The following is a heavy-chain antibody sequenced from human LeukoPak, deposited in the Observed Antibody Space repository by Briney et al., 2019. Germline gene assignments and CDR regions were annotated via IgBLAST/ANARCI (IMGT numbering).Heavy chain of an antibody. D-gene: IGHD1-1*01. CDR2: IYNGGTT. CDR1: GFTFSSNF. CDR3: ARDGYGYNYMDV. Sequence: PGGSLRLSCVASGFTFSSNFMSWVRQAPGKGLEWVSVIYNGGTTYYADSVKGRFTISRDNSKNTLYLQMNSLRAEDTAMYYCARDGYGYNYMDVWGKGTTVTVSS. J-gene: IGHJ6*03. V-gene: IGHV3-53*01.